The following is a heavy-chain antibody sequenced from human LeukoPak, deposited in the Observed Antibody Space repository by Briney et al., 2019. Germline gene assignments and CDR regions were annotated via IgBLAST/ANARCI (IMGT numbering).Heavy chain of an antibody. CDR2: SNDSGGT. D-gene: IGHD1-26*01. V-gene: IGHV4-34*01. CDR3: ARLSVIVGAALESYYYYMDV. CDR1: GGTFSGYY. Sequence: TSETLSLTCAVYGGTFSGYYWSWIRQPPGKRLEWVGESNDSGGTNYNPSLKSRVTISADKSKNQVSLKLTSVTAADTAVYYCARLSVIVGAALESYYYYMDVWGQGTTVTVSS. J-gene: IGHJ6*03.